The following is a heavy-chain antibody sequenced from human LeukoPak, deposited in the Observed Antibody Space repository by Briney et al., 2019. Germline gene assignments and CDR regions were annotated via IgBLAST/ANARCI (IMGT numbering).Heavy chain of an antibody. J-gene: IGHJ4*02. CDR3: ARGRHHYYDSSGYLVGQYYFDY. CDR1: GGSISGYY. D-gene: IGHD3-22*01. Sequence: SETLSLTCTVAGGSISGYYWSWLRQPAGKGLEWIGRFYNSGSTKYNPSLKSRVTMSIDTSKNEFYLKLTSVTATDTAVYYCARGRHHYYDSSGYLVGQYYFDYWGQGTLVTVSS. V-gene: IGHV4-4*07. CDR2: FYNSGST.